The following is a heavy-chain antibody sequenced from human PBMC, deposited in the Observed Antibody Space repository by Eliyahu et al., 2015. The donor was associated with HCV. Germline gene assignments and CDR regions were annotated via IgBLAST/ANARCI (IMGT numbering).Heavy chain of an antibody. CDR3: ARGDYGDYFIGY. Sequence: GKGLEWVSYITSSSSYTNYADSVKGRFTISRDNAKNSLYLQMNSLRAEDTAVYYCARGDYGDYFIGYWGQGTLVTVSS. CDR2: ITSSSSYT. V-gene: IGHV3-11*06. J-gene: IGHJ4*02. D-gene: IGHD4-17*01.